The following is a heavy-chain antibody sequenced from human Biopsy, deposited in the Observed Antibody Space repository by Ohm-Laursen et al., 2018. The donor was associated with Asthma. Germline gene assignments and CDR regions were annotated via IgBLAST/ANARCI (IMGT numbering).Heavy chain of an antibody. D-gene: IGHD6-19*01. CDR3: ARCQVGYSSGWSLLLKKIYYSGMDV. Sequence: GSSGKVSCKAPGGTFSNFAISWVRQAPGQGLEWLGGIMTVFGTTNYAQKFQGRVTITADESKSTAYMEVTSLRSEDTAIYYCARCQVGYSSGWSLLLKKIYYSGMDVWGQGTAVTVSS. J-gene: IGHJ6*02. CDR2: IMTVFGTT. V-gene: IGHV1-69*01. CDR1: GGTFSNFA.